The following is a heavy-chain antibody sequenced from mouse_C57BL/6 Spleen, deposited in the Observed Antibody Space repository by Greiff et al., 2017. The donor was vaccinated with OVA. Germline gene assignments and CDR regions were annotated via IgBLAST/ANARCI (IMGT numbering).Heavy chain of an antibody. Sequence: QVQLQQPGAELVRPGSSVKLSCKASGYTFTSYWMDWVKQRPGQGLEWIGNIYPSDSETHYNQKFKDKATLTVDKSSSTAYMQLSSLTSEDSAVYYCARWSGPMDYWGQGTSVTVSS. J-gene: IGHJ4*01. CDR2: IYPSDSET. D-gene: IGHD1-3*01. CDR3: ARWSGPMDY. CDR1: GYTFTSYW. V-gene: IGHV1-61*01.